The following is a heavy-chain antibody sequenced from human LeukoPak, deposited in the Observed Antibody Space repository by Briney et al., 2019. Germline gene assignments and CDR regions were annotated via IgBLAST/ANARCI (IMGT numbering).Heavy chain of an antibody. CDR3: ARRNHYFDY. V-gene: IGHV4-39*01. CDR1: GGSISITTSY. J-gene: IGHJ4*02. Sequence: SETLSLTCTVSGGSISITTSYWGWIRQPPGEGLKWVASIYYSGSTYYNPSLRSRVAISIDTSKNQFSLRLSSVTAADTAVYYCARRNHYFDYWGQGALVTVSS. CDR2: IYYSGST.